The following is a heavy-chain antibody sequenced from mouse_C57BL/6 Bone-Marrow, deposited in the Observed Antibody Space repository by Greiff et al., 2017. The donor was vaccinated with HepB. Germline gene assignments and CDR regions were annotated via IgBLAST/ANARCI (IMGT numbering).Heavy chain of an antibody. V-gene: IGHV1-26*01. CDR1: GYTFTDYY. CDR3: ARGFYYGNYGWYFDV. J-gene: IGHJ1*03. Sequence: VQLQQSGPELVKPGASVKISCKASGYTFTDYYMNWVKQSHGKSLEWIGDINPNNGGTSYNQKFKGKATLTVDKSSSTAYMELRSLTSEDSAVYYCARGFYYGNYGWYFDVWGTGTTVTVSS. D-gene: IGHD2-1*01. CDR2: INPNNGGT.